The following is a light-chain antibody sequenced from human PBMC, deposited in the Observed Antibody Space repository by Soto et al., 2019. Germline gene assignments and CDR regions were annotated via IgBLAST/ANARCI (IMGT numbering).Light chain of an antibody. CDR3: QQLDSSLTWT. Sequence: EIVLTQSPGTLSLSPGERATLSCRARQSVSSSYLAWYQQKPGQDPRLLMYGASSRSTGIPDRFSGSGSGTDFTLTSSRLEPEDFAVYYFQQLDSSLTWTVGQGTKVEVK. CDR1: QSVSSSY. V-gene: IGKV3-20*01. J-gene: IGKJ1*01. CDR2: GAS.